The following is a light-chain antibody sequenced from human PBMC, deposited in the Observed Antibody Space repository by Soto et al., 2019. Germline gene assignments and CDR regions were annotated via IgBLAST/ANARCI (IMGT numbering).Light chain of an antibody. V-gene: IGKV2-28*01. CDR2: LGS. Sequence: DIVMTQSPLSLPVTPGEPASISCSSSQSLLHSNGYNFLDWYLQKPGQSPKLLIYLGSNRASGVPDRFSGSGSGTDFTLKISRVEAEDVGVYYCMQALQTPGTFGPGTKVDIK. CDR3: MQALQTPGT. J-gene: IGKJ3*01. CDR1: QSLLHSNGYNF.